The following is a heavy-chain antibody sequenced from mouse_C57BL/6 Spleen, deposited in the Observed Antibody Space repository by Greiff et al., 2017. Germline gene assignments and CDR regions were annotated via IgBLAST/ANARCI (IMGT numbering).Heavy chain of an antibody. D-gene: IGHD2-2*01. Sequence: VQLQQPGAELVMPGASVKLSCKASGYTFTSYWMHWVKQRPGQGLEWIGEIDPSDSYTNYNQKFKGKSTLTVDKSSSTAYMQLSSLTSEDAAVYYCARANSYGYDGAWFAYWGQGTLVTVSA. CDR1: GYTFTSYW. V-gene: IGHV1-69*01. CDR2: IDPSDSYT. J-gene: IGHJ3*01. CDR3: ARANSYGYDGAWFAY.